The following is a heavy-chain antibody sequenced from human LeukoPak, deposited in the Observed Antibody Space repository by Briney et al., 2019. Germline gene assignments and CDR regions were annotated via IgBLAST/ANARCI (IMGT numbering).Heavy chain of an antibody. CDR1: GGSISSYY. V-gene: IGHV4-4*07. J-gene: IGHJ4*02. Sequence: SETLSLTCTVSGGSISSYYWSWIRQPAGKGLEWIGRIYTSGSTNYNPSLKSRVTISVDTSKNQFSLKLSSVTAADTAVYYCARGGGVVGATTWNYWGQGTLVTVSS. D-gene: IGHD1-26*01. CDR2: IYTSGST. CDR3: ARGGGVVGATTWNY.